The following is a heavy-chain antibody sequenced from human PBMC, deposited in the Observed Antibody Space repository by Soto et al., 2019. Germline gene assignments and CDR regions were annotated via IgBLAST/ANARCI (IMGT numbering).Heavy chain of an antibody. Sequence: LRLSCAASGFTFSDYYMSWIRQAPGKGLEWVSYISSSGSTIYYADSVKGRFTISRDNAKNSLYLQMNSLRAEDTAVYYCASKQLVLGDGFDIWGQGTMVTVSS. CDR2: ISSSGSTI. V-gene: IGHV3-11*01. J-gene: IGHJ3*02. D-gene: IGHD6-13*01. CDR3: ASKQLVLGDGFDI. CDR1: GFTFSDYY.